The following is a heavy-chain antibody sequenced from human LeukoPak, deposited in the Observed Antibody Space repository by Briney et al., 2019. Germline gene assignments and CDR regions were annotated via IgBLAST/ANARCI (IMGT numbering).Heavy chain of an antibody. Sequence: PGGSLRLSCAASGFTFSGYAMSWVRQAPGKGLEWVSLAGTSGDTYYADSVKGRFTISRDNSKNKMYLEMNSLRAEDTAVYYCAKGRPEDVWGKGTTVTVSS. CDR3: AKGRPEDV. CDR1: GFTFSGYA. J-gene: IGHJ6*04. CDR2: AGTSGDT. V-gene: IGHV3-23*01.